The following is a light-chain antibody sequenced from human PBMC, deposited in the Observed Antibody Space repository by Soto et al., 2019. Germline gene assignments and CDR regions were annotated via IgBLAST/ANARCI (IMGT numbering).Light chain of an antibody. V-gene: IGKV3-11*01. CDR1: QSVSSY. CDR3: QQRSNWPPT. Sequence: ENVFTQSSATLSLSPGERATLCCRASQSVSSYLAWYQQKPGQAPRLLIHDASNRATGIPARFSGSGSGTDFTLTISSLEPEDFAVYYCQQRSNWPPTFGGGTKVDIK. J-gene: IGKJ4*01. CDR2: DAS.